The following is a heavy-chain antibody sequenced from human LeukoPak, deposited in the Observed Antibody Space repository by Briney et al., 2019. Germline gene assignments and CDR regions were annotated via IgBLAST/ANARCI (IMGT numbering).Heavy chain of an antibody. CDR3: ARDLTVTTQPKPHYGMDV. Sequence: VASVKVSCKASGYTFTGYYMHWVRQAPGQGLEWMGWINPNSGGTNYAQKFQGRVTMTRDTSISTAYMELSRLRFDDTAVYYCARDLTVTTQPKPHYGMDVWGQGTTVTVSS. V-gene: IGHV1-2*02. CDR1: GYTFTGYY. D-gene: IGHD4-11*01. J-gene: IGHJ6*02. CDR2: INPNSGGT.